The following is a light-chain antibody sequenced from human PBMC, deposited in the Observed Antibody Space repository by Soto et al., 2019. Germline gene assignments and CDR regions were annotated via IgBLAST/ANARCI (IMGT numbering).Light chain of an antibody. CDR3: QQYGSAPWT. J-gene: IGKJ1*01. CDR1: ESGTRNT. V-gene: IGKV3-20*01. Sequence: EIVLTQSPGTLSSSPGERATLSCRAGESGTRNTLAWIRPRPGQAPRIPSYAASNRASGTPDMCGGSGSGTDFTLTVSRLEPEDFAVYYCQQYGSAPWTFGQGTKV. CDR2: AAS.